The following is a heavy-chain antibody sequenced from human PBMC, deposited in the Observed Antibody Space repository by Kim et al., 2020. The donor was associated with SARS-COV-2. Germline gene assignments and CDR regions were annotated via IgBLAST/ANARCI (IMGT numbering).Heavy chain of an antibody. CDR2: SWDGGST. CDR3: AKSDY. V-gene: IGHV3-43*01. J-gene: IGHJ4*02. Sequence: SWDGGSTYYADSVKGRFTISRDNSKNSLYLQMNSLRTEDTALYYCAKSDYWGQGTLVTVSS.